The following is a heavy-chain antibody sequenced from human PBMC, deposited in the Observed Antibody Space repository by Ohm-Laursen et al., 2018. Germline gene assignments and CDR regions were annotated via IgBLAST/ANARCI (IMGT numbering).Heavy chain of an antibody. D-gene: IGHD1-1*01. CDR2: THYSSKWVY. CDR3: SRGQRNYYAMDV. Sequence: SQTLSLTCAISGDSVSSDSGAWNWIRQSPSRGLEWLGRTHYSSKWVYDYAVSVKSRITITPDTSKNQFSLQLNSVTPEDSAVYYCSRGQRNYYAMDVWGQGTTVTVSS. V-gene: IGHV6-1*01. J-gene: IGHJ6*02. CDR1: GDSVSSDSGA.